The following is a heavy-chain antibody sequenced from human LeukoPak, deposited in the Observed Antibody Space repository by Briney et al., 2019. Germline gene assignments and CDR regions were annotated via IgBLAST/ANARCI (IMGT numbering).Heavy chain of an antibody. J-gene: IGHJ5*02. V-gene: IGHV4-34*01. CDR2: INHSGST. CDR1: GGSFSGYY. CDR3: ASRMYSYDSSGYTGDNWFDP. Sequence: SETLSLTCAVYGGSFSGYYWSWIRQPPGKGLEWIGEINHSGSTNYNPSLKSRVTISVDTSKNQFSLKLSSVTAADTAVYYCASRMYSYDSSGYTGDNWFDPWGQGTLVTVSS. D-gene: IGHD3-22*01.